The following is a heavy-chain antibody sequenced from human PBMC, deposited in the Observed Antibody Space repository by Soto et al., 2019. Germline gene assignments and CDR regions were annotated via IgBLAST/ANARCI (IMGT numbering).Heavy chain of an antibody. V-gene: IGHV1-69*12. CDR2: IIPIFGTA. Sequence: QVQLVQSGAEVKKPGSSVKVSCKASGGTFSSYAISWVRQAPGQGLEWMGGIIPIFGTANYAQKFQGRVTMTADESTSTAYMELSSLRSEDTAVYYCARDPGRYSGYDLPVGMDVWGQGTTVTVSS. CDR1: GGTFSSYA. D-gene: IGHD5-12*01. J-gene: IGHJ6*02. CDR3: ARDPGRYSGYDLPVGMDV.